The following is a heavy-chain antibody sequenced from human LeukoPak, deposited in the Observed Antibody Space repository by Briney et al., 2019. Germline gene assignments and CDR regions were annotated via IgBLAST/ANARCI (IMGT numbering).Heavy chain of an antibody. CDR1: GGSISSSSYY. CDR2: IYYSGST. V-gene: IGHV4-39*07. Sequence: SETLSLTCTVSGGSISSSSYYWGWIRQPPGTGLEWIGSIYYSGSTYYNPSLKSRVTISVDTSKNQFSLKLSSVTAADTAVYYCARLGYYDSVNWGQGTLVTVSS. J-gene: IGHJ4*02. D-gene: IGHD3-22*01. CDR3: ARLGYYDSVN.